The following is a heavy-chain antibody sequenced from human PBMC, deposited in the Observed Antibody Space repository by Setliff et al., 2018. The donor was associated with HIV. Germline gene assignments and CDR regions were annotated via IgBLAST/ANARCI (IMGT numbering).Heavy chain of an antibody. CDR2: IYYSGSA. CDR3: ARRKGYCSGPSCLEFSWFDP. CDR1: GGSISSHY. D-gene: IGHD2-2*01. Sequence: PSETLSLTCTVSGGSISSHYWSWIRQPPGKGLEWIGSIYYSGSAYYSPSLKSRVTISVDTSKNQFSLKLSSVTAADTAVYYCARRKGYCSGPSCLEFSWFDPWGQGTLVTVSS. J-gene: IGHJ5*02. V-gene: IGHV4-59*05.